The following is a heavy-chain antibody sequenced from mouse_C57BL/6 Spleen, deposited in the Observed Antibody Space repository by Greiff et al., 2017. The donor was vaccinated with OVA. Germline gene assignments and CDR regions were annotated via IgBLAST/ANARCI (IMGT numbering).Heavy chain of an antibody. J-gene: IGHJ3*01. Sequence: VQLQQPGAELVKPGASVKMSCKASGYTFTSYWITWVKQRPGQGLEWIGDIYPGSGSTNYNEKFKSKATLTVDTSSSTAYMQLSSLTSEDSAVYYCARDSNFGTWFAYWGQGTLVTVSA. CDR1: GYTFTSYW. V-gene: IGHV1-55*01. CDR3: ARDSNFGTWFAY. D-gene: IGHD2-5*01. CDR2: IYPGSGST.